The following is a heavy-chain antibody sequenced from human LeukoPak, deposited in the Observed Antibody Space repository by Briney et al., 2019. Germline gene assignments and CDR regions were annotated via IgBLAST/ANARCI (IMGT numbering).Heavy chain of an antibody. Sequence: GRSLRLSCAASGFTFSTYGMHWVRQAPGKGLEWVAHILLDGNNKYYPDSVKGRFTISRDNSKNTLYLQMDSLRAEDTAVYYCAPDLRGSAWSLDDWGQGTLVTVSS. V-gene: IGHV3-33*03. CDR3: APDLRGSAWSLDD. J-gene: IGHJ4*02. CDR1: GFTFSTYG. CDR2: ILLDGNNK. D-gene: IGHD6-13*01.